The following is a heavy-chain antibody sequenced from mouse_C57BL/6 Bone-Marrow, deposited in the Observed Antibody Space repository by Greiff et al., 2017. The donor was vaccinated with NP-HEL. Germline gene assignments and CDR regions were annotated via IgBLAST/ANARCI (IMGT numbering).Heavy chain of an antibody. CDR2: ISNLAYSI. CDR1: GFTFSDYG. D-gene: IGHD1-1*01. Sequence: EVKLVESGGGLVQPGGSLKLSCAASGFTFSDYGMAWVRQAPRKEPEWVAFISNLAYSIYYADTVTGRFTISRENAKNTLYLEMSSLRSEDTAMYYCAREDYGSSYPAWFAYWGQGTLVTVSA. V-gene: IGHV5-15*01. J-gene: IGHJ3*01. CDR3: AREDYGSSYPAWFAY.